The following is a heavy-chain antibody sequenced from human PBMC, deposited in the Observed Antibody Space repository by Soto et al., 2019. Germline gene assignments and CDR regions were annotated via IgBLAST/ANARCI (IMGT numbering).Heavy chain of an antibody. CDR3: TRALSGSYDX. Sequence: SQTLSLTCSISGDSVSSKSAAWNWIRQSPSRGLECLGSTYYRSKWSTYYAVSLKSRITINPDTSKNQFSLQLNSVTPEDTAVYYCTRALSGSYDXWGQGTLVTVSX. J-gene: IGHJ4*02. V-gene: IGHV6-1*01. CDR2: TYYRSKWST. CDR1: GDSVSSKSAA. D-gene: IGHD1-26*01.